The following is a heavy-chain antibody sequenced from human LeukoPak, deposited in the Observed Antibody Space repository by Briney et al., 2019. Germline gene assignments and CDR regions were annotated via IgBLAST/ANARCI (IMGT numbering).Heavy chain of an antibody. CDR3: ARSGVLRFLEWLPFYWYFDL. Sequence: SETLSLTCTVSGGSISSSSYYWGWIRQPPGKGLEWIGSIYYSGNTYYNPSLKSRVTISVDTSKNQFSLKLSSVTAADTAVYYCARSGVLRFLEWLPFYWYFDLWGRGTLVTVSS. D-gene: IGHD3-3*01. J-gene: IGHJ2*01. V-gene: IGHV4-39*07. CDR1: GGSISSSSYY. CDR2: IYYSGNT.